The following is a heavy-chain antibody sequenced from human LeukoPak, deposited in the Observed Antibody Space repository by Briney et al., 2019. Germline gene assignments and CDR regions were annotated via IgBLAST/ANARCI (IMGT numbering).Heavy chain of an antibody. CDR3: ARGRGAAAVYYSDY. CDR2: INPNSGGT. D-gene: IGHD6-13*01. CDR1: GYTFIGYY. V-gene: IGHV1-2*06. Sequence: ASVKVSCKASGYTFIGYYMYWVRRAPGQGLEWMGRINPNSGGTNYAQKFQGRVTMTRDTSISTVYMELSSLRSDDTAVYYCARGRGAAAVYYSDYWGQGTLVTVSS. J-gene: IGHJ4*02.